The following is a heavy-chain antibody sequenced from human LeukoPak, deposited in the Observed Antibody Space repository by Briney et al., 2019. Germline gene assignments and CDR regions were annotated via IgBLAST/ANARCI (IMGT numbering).Heavy chain of an antibody. D-gene: IGHD6-13*01. CDR3: ARSIAAAGGFDY. V-gene: IGHV3-11*04. CDR2: ISSSGSAI. Sequence: GGSLRLSCAASGFTFSDYYMTWIRQAPGNGLEWVSYISSSGSAIYYADSVKGRFTISRDNAKKSLYLQMNSLRAEDTAVYYCARSIAAAGGFDYWGQGTLVTVS. J-gene: IGHJ4*02. CDR1: GFTFSDYY.